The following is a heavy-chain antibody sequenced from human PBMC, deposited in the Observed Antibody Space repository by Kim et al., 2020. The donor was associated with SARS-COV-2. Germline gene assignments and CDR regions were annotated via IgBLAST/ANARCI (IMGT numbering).Heavy chain of an antibody. CDR2: INPNSGGT. V-gene: IGHV1-2*02. Sequence: ASVKVSCKASGYTFTGYYMHWVRQAPGQGLEWMGWINPNSGGTNYAQKFQGRVTMTRDTSISTAYMELSRLRSDDTAVYYCARQSSGYYGFPGYWGQGTLVTVSS. CDR1: GYTFTGYY. D-gene: IGHD3-22*01. J-gene: IGHJ4*02. CDR3: ARQSSGYYGFPGY.